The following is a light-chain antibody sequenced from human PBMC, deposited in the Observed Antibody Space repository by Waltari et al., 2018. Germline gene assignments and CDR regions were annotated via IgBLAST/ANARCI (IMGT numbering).Light chain of an antibody. V-gene: IGLV1-44*01. J-gene: IGLJ3*02. Sequence: QSVLTQPPSASGTPGQRVTISCSGSSSNLGSNTVNWYQQLPGTAPKLLIHSNNQGPSGVPDRFSGSKSGTSASLAISGLQSEDEADYYCAAWDDSLNGWVFGGGTKLTVL. CDR1: SSNLGSNT. CDR2: SNN. CDR3: AAWDDSLNGWV.